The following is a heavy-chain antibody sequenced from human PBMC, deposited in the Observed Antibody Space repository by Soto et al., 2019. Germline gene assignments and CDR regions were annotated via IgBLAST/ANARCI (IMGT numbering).Heavy chain of an antibody. CDR3: ARANSSWPAFDI. CDR1: GYTFTGYY. J-gene: IGHJ3*02. D-gene: IGHD6-13*01. V-gene: IGHV1-2*02. Sequence: GGSLRLSCKASGYTFTGYYMHWVRQAPGQGLEWMGWINPNSGGTNYAQKFQGRVTMTRDTSISTAYMELSRLRSDDTAVYYCARANSSWPAFDIWGQGTMVTVSS. CDR2: INPNSGGT.